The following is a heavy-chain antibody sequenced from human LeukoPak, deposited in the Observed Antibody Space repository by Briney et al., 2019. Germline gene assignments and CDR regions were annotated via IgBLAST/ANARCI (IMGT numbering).Heavy chain of an antibody. V-gene: IGHV1-2*02. J-gene: IGHJ4*02. Sequence: GASVKVSCKASGYTFTGYYMHWVRQAPGQGLEWMGWINPNSGGTNYAQKFQGRVTMTRDTSISTAYMELSRLRSDDTAVYYCARVSSSWFSSFDYWGQGTLVTVSS. CDR3: ARVSSSWFSSFDY. D-gene: IGHD6-13*01. CDR2: INPNSGGT. CDR1: GYTFTGYY.